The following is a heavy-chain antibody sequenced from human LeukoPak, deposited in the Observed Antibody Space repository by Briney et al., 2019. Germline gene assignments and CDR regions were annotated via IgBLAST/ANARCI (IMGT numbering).Heavy chain of an antibody. CDR1: GFTFSTYS. V-gene: IGHV3-48*01. J-gene: IGHJ2*01. Sequence: GGSLRLSCAASGFTFSTYSMYWVRQAPGKGLQWVSYISSSSTNMYYADSVKGRFTISRDNAKNSLYLQMNSLRAEDTAVYYCASYPSYWYFDLWGRGTLVTVSS. CDR3: ASYPSYWYFDL. CDR2: ISSSSTNM.